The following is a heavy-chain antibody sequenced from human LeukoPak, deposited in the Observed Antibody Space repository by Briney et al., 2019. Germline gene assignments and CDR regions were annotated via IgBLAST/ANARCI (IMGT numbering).Heavy chain of an antibody. V-gene: IGHV4-34*01. CDR2: INHSGST. CDR1: GGSFSGYY. CDR3: ARRGTAMVLFDY. D-gene: IGHD5-18*01. J-gene: IGHJ4*02. Sequence: SETLSLTCAVYGGSFSGYYWSWIGQPPGKGLEWIGEINHSGSTNYNPSLKSRVTISVDTSKNQFSLKLSSVTAADTAVYYCARRGTAMVLFDYWGQGTLVTVSS.